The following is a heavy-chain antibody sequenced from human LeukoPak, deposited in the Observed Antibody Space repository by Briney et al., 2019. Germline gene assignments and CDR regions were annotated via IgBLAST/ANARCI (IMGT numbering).Heavy chain of an antibody. CDR3: ARVGSYDAFDI. CDR1: GFTFSTYA. D-gene: IGHD1-26*01. CDR2: TSHHGSNQ. Sequence: QPGSSLRLSCAASGFTFSTYAMHWVPQAPGKGLEWVAVTSHHGSNQWYADSAKGRFTISRDNSKNTLYLQMNSLRAEDTAVYYCARVGSYDAFDIWGQGTMVTVSS. J-gene: IGHJ3*02. V-gene: IGHV3-30-3*01.